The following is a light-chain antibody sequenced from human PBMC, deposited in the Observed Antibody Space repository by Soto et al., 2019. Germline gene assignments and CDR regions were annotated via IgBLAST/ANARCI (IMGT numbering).Light chain of an antibody. CDR2: YAS. CDR1: QSVSNK. Sequence: EIMMTQSPATLSVSPGERATLSCRASQSVSNKLAWYQQKPGQAPRLLIYYASTRATGIPARVSGSGSGTECTLTISSLQSEDFALYYCQQYNNWPPITFGQGTRLEIK. V-gene: IGKV3-15*01. J-gene: IGKJ5*01. CDR3: QQYNNWPPIT.